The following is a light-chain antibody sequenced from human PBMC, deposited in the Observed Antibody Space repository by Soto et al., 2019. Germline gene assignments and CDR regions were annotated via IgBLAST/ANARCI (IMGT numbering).Light chain of an antibody. Sequence: EIVLTQPPATLSLSPGERATLSCRASQSVRNYLAWYQQKPGQAPRLLIYDASNRATGIPARFSGSGSGTDFTLTISSLEPEDFAVYYCQQRSNLLTFGGGTKVDIX. CDR1: QSVRNY. CDR2: DAS. J-gene: IGKJ4*01. CDR3: QQRSNLLT. V-gene: IGKV3-11*01.